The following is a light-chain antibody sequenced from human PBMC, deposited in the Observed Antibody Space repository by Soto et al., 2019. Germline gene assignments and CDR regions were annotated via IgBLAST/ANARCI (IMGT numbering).Light chain of an antibody. CDR1: QSVSSY. Sequence: EILWTQSPATLSLSPGERATLSCRASQSVSSYLAWYQQKPGQAPRLLIYDASNRATGIPARFSGSGSGTDLTLTISSLEPEDFAVYYCQQRSNWPPITFGQGTRLEIK. V-gene: IGKV3-11*01. CDR3: QQRSNWPPIT. J-gene: IGKJ5*01. CDR2: DAS.